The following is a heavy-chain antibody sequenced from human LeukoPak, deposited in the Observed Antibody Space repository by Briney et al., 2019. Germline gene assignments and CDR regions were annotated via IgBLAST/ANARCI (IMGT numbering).Heavy chain of an antibody. CDR2: INPNSGGT. CDR3: ARGAAGTYYYGMDV. V-gene: IGHV1-2*04. J-gene: IGHJ6*02. CDR1: GYTFTGYY. D-gene: IGHD6-13*01. Sequence: ASVKVSCKASGYTFTGYYMHWVRQAPGQGLEWMGWINPNSGGTNYAQKFQGWVTITRDTSISTAYMELSRLRSDDTAVYYCARGAAGTYYYGMDVWGQGTTVTVSS.